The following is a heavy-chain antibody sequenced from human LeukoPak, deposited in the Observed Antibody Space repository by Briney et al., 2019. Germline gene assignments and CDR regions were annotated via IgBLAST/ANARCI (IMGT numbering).Heavy chain of an antibody. V-gene: IGHV4-39*01. CDR1: GGSISSSSYY. CDR2: IYYSGST. J-gene: IGHJ5*02. CDR3: ASGRSYSNYRKWFDP. Sequence: PSETLSLTCTVSGGSISSSSYYWGWIRQPPGKGLEWIVSIYYSGSTYYNPSLKSRVTISVDTSKNQFSLKLSSVTAADTAVYYCASGRSYSNYRKWFDPWGQGTLVTVSS. D-gene: IGHD4-11*01.